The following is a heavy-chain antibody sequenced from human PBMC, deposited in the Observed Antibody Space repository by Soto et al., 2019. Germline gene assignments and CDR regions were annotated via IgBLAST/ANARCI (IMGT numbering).Heavy chain of an antibody. D-gene: IGHD1-1*01. CDR1: GFTFSSYG. CDR3: ARDRLWVGNDWDWYFDL. J-gene: IGHJ2*01. Sequence: QVQLVESGGGVVQPGRSLRLSCAASGFTFSSYGMHWVRQAPGKGLEWVAVIWYDGSNKYYADSVKGRFTISRDNSKNSRFLQRNSLRAEDTAVYYCARDRLWVGNDWDWYFDLWGRGTLFTVSS. CDR2: IWYDGSNK. V-gene: IGHV3-33*01.